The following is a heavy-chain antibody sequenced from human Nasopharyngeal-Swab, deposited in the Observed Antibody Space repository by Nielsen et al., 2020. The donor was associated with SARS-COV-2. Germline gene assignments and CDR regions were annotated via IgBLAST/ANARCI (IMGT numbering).Heavy chain of an antibody. V-gene: IGHV1-24*01. CDR2: FDPEDGET. J-gene: IGHJ4*02. Sequence: ASVKVSCKVSGYTLTELSMHWVRQAPGKGLEWMGSFDPEDGETIYAQKFQGRVTMTEDTSTDTAYMELSSLRSEDTAVYYCATNFAYNWNDVPDYWGQGTLVTVSS. CDR3: ATNFAYNWNDVPDY. CDR1: GYTLTELS. D-gene: IGHD1-1*01.